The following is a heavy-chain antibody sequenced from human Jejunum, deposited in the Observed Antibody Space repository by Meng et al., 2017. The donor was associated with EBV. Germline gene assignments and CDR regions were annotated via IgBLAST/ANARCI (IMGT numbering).Heavy chain of an antibody. J-gene: IGHJ6*02. CDR3: ARLDGHYLYSMDV. CDR2: ITSSDTYI. D-gene: IGHD2-15*01. V-gene: IGHV3-21*01. CDR1: GFTFSSYS. Sequence: EVQLVESGXXXXKPXXAXXLSCAASGFTFSSYSMNWVRQAPGKGLEWVSSITSSDTYIDYAYSVKGRFTVSRDNAKNSLYLQMNSLRAEDTAVYYCARLDGHYLYSMDVWGQGTTVTVSS.